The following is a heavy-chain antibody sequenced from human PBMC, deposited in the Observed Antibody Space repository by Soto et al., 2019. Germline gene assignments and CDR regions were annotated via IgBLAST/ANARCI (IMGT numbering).Heavy chain of an antibody. V-gene: IGHV2-70*11. CDR1: GFSLSTSGMC. CDR2: IDWDDDK. D-gene: IGHD4-17*01. J-gene: IGHJ6*03. CDR3: ARIKGNDYGDYQAGYYYYMDV. Sequence: SGPTLVNPTQTLTLTCTFSGFSLSTSGMCVSWIRQPPGKALEWLARIDWDDDKYYSTSLKTRLTISKDTSKNQVVLTMTNMDPVDTATYYCARIKGNDYGDYQAGYYYYMDVWGKGTTDTVSS.